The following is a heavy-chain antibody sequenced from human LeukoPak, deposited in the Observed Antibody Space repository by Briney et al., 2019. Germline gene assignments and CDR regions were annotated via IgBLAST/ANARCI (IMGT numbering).Heavy chain of an antibody. J-gene: IGHJ4*02. CDR3: AKERGCSIGSCARIPDY. D-gene: IGHD2-15*01. Sequence: GGSLRLSCAASRFTFSSYWMSWVRQAPGKGLEWVANIKQDGSEKYYVDSVKGRFTISRDNAKNSLYLQMNSLRAEDTAVYYCAKERGCSIGSCARIPDYWGQGILVTVSS. CDR2: IKQDGSEK. CDR1: RFTFSSYW. V-gene: IGHV3-7*03.